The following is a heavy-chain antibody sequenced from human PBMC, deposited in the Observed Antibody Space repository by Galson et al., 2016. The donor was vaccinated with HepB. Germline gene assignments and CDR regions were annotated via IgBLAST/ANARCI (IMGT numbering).Heavy chain of an antibody. J-gene: IGHJ4*02. CDR3: AKERMVRGIIIPSPLDS. V-gene: IGHV3-30*18. CDR2: ISFDGNNE. Sequence: SLRLSCAASGFTFSHHGIHWVRQAPGKGLDWVAVISFDGNNENYADSVKGRFTLSRDNSNNTVFLQMNSLTADDTAIYYCAKERMVRGIIIPSPLDSWGRGTRVTVSS. CDR1: GFTFSHHG. D-gene: IGHD3-10*01.